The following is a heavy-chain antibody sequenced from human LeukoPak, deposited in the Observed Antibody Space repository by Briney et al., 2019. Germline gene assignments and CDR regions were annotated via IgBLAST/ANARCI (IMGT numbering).Heavy chain of an antibody. V-gene: IGHV3-23*01. D-gene: IGHD2-2*01. CDR3: AKRRDYCSSTSRYVLGALDI. CDR1: GFTFNIYA. Sequence: GGSLRLSCAAAGFTFNIYAMSWVRQAPGKGLEWVSGISGSGVTTYYADSVKGRLTISRDNSKNTLYLQMNSLRAEDTAVYYCAKRRDYCSSTSRYVLGALDIWGQGTMVTVSS. CDR2: ISGSGVTT. J-gene: IGHJ3*02.